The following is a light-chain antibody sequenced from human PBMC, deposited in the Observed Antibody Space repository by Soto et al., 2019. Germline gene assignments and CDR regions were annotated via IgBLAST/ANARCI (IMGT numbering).Light chain of an antibody. Sequence: DIQLTQSPSFLSASVGDRVTITCRASQGINNYLGWYQQKPGTAPKLLIYAASTLQSGVSSRFSGSGSGTEFNITISSLKPEDFATYYCQQLNSYPITFGPGTKVDI. CDR3: QQLNSYPIT. V-gene: IGKV1-9*01. CDR2: AAS. J-gene: IGKJ3*01. CDR1: QGINNY.